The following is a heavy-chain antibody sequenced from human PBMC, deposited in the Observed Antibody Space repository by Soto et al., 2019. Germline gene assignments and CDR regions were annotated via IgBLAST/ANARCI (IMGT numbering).Heavy chain of an antibody. Sequence: HGGSPRICCAACRLTVCSYGINWVRKTTGKGLEWVSSISSSSSYIYYADSVKGRFTISRDNAKNSLYLQMNSLRAEDTAVYYCARAYCSGGSCSPLDFLRKGTSVTVS. D-gene: IGHD2-15*01. CDR2: ISSSSSYI. V-gene: IGHV3-21*01. CDR3: ARAYCSGGSCSPLDF. J-gene: IGHJ6*03. CDR1: RLTVCSYG.